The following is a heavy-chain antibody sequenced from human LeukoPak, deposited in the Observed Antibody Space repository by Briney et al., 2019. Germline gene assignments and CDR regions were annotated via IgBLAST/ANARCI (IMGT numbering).Heavy chain of an antibody. CDR1: GFTFTSSA. J-gene: IGHJ6*03. CDR2: IVVGSGNT. D-gene: IGHD6-25*01. Sequence: SVKVTFKASGFTFTSSAMQWVRQARGQRLEWIGWIVVGSGNTNYAQKVQERVTITRDTSASTAYMELSSLRSEDTAVSYRAADGPSGYYYMHVWGKGTTVTVSS. CDR3: AADGPSGYYYMHV. V-gene: IGHV1-58*02.